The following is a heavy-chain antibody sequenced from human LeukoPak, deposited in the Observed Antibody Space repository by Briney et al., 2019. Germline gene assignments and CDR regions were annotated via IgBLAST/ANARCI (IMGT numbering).Heavy chain of an antibody. CDR1: GFTFSNNW. V-gene: IGHV3-23*01. D-gene: IGHD3-3*01. CDR3: AKDFRTIFGVVIIVDYYYGMDV. Sequence: GGSLRLSCAASGFTFSNNWMSWVRQAPGKGLEWVSAISGSGGSTYYADSVKGRFTISRDNSKNTLYLQMNSLRAEDTAVYYCAKDFRTIFGVVIIVDYYYGMDVWGQGTTVTVSS. J-gene: IGHJ6*02. CDR2: ISGSGGST.